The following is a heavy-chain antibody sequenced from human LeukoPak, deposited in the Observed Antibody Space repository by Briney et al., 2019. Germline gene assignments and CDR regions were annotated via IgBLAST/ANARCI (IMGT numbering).Heavy chain of an antibody. D-gene: IGHD3-22*01. CDR1: GFTFSSYS. CDR2: ISSSSSYK. V-gene: IGHV3-21*01. CDR3: ARVIGNYDSSGYYSD. J-gene: IGHJ4*02. Sequence: NPGGSLRLSCAASGFTFSSYSMNWVRQAPGKGLEWVSAISSSSSYKFYADSVKGRFTISRGNAKNSLYLQMNSLRAEDTAVYYCARVIGNYDSSGYYSDWGQGTLVTVSS.